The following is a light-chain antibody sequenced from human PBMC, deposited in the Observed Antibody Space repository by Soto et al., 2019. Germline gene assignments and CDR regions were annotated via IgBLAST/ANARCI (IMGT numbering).Light chain of an antibody. V-gene: IGKV3-11*01. CDR1: QSVSLS. CDR3: QERTGWPPWT. Sequence: EIVLTQSPATISVSPGDGVTLSCRASQSVSLSLAWYQQKPGQAPRLLIYDASKRASGFPARFSGSGSGTDFTLTISSLEPEDFAVYYCQERTGWPPWTFGQGTKVDIK. J-gene: IGKJ1*01. CDR2: DAS.